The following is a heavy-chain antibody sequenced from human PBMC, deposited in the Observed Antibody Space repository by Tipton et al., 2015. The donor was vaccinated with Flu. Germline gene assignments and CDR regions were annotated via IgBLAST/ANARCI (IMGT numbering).Heavy chain of an antibody. D-gene: IGHD2-2*01. J-gene: IGHJ4*02. CDR3: ARGRVVYCSSPSCYLNY. Sequence: QLVQSGAEVKKPGASVKVSCKASGYTFTSYDINWVRQATGQGLEWMGWMNPNSGNTNYAQKLQGRATMTTDTSTSTAHMELRSLRSDDTAVYYGARGRVVYCSSPSCYLNYWGQGTLVTVSS. V-gene: IGHV1-8*01. CDR1: GYTFTSYD. CDR2: MNPNSGNT.